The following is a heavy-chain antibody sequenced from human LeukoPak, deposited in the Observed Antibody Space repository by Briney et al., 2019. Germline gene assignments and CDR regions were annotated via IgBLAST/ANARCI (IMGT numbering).Heavy chain of an antibody. CDR3: ARGIAVAGTDY. CDR1: GFTFSSYG. CDR2: IRYDGSNK. V-gene: IGHV3-30*02. D-gene: IGHD6-19*01. Sequence: GGSLSLSCAASGFTFSSYGMHWVRQARGKGLEGVAFIRYDGSNKSYADSVKGRFTISRDNSKNTLYIQMNSLRAEDTAVYYWARGIAVAGTDYWGQGTLVTVSS. J-gene: IGHJ4*02.